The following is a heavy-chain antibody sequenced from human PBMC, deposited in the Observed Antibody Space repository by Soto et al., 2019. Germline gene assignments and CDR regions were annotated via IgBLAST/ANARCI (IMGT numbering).Heavy chain of an antibody. V-gene: IGHV1-3*01. J-gene: IGHJ5*02. D-gene: IGHD6-6*01. CDR2: INAGNGNT. Sequence: ASVKVSCKASGYTFTSYAMHWVRQAPGQRLEWMGWINAGNGNTKYSQKFQGRVTITRDTSANTAYMELSSLRSEDTAVYYCARLKYSSSSPSEVWFDPWGQGTLVTVSS. CDR3: ARLKYSSSSPSEVWFDP. CDR1: GYTFTSYA.